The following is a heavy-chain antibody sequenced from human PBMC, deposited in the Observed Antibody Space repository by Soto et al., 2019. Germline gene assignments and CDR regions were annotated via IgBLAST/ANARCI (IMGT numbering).Heavy chain of an antibody. J-gene: IGHJ4*02. CDR2: ISGSGGST. D-gene: IGHD1-26*01. Sequence: GGSLRLSCAASGFTFSSYAMSWVRQAPGKGLEWVSAISGSGGSTYYADSVKGRFTISRDNSKNTLYLQMNSLRAEDTAVYYCAKGGPYFIVGATNLFDYWGQGTLVTVSS. V-gene: IGHV3-23*01. CDR3: AKGGPYFIVGATNLFDY. CDR1: GFTFSSYA.